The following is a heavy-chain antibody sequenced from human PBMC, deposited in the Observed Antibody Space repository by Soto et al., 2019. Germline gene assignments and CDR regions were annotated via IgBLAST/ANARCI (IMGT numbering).Heavy chain of an antibody. D-gene: IGHD1-26*01. CDR3: ARERRGEVGSYEYYYDYYGMDV. J-gene: IGHJ6*02. V-gene: IGHV1-2*04. CDR1: GYTFTGYY. CDR2: INPNSGGT. Sequence: QVQLVQSGAEVKKPGASVKVSCKASGYTFTGYYMHWVRQAPGQGLEWMGWINPNSGGTNYAQKLQGWVTITRDTSINTADIERSRLRSDDTAVYYCARERRGEVGSYEYYYDYYGMDVWGQGTTVTVSS.